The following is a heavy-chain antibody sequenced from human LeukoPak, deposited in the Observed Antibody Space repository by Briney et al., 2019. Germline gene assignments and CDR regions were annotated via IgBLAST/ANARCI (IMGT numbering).Heavy chain of an antibody. CDR3: GRGHWGLDY. V-gene: IGHV3-30*04. D-gene: IGHD7-27*01. CDR2: ISYDGSNK. CDR1: GFTFSSYA. Sequence: GSLRLSCAASGFTFSSYAMHWVRQAPGKGLEWVAVISYDGSNKYYADSVKGRFTISRDNAKNSLYLQMNSLRGEDTGIYYCGRGHWGLDYWGQGTLVTVSS. J-gene: IGHJ4*02.